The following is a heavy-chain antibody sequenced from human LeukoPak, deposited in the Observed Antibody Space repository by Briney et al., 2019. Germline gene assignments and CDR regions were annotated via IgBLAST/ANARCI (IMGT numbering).Heavy chain of an antibody. Sequence: SETLSLTCTVSGGSISSYYWSWIRQPPGKGLEWIGYIYYSGSTNYNPSLKSRATISVDTSKNQFSLKLTSVTAADTAVYYRARATSSRGSGPDYWGQGTLVTVSS. CDR2: IYYSGST. J-gene: IGHJ4*02. CDR3: ARATSSRGSGPDY. D-gene: IGHD2-2*01. V-gene: IGHV4-59*01. CDR1: GGSISSYY.